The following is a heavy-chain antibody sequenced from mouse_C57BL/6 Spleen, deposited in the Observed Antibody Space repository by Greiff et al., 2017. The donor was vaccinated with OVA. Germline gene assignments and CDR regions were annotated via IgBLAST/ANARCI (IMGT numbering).Heavy chain of an antibody. V-gene: IGHV3-6*01. J-gene: IGHJ2*01. Sequence: EVQLLESGPGLVKPSQSLSLTCSVTGYSITSGYYWNWIRQFPGNKLEWMGYISYDGSNNYNPSLKNRISITRDTSKNQFFLKLNSVTTEDTATYYCARDYGSSWGIFFDYWGQGTTLTVSS. D-gene: IGHD1-1*01. CDR2: ISYDGSN. CDR3: ARDYGSSWGIFFDY. CDR1: GYSITSGYY.